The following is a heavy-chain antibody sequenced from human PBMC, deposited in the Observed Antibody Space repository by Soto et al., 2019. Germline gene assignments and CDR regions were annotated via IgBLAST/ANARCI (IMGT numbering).Heavy chain of an antibody. CDR2: IYYLGNT. CDR3: AGLYTYGSSGYHLHY. V-gene: IGHV4-39*01. D-gene: IGHD3-22*01. Sequence: ASETRSLTCTVSGCSISSGPSYWGCIRHPPGQGLEWVGSIYYLGNTYYNSSLGSRVVISVDKSKNQFSLKLSSVTAADTAVYYCAGLYTYGSSGYHLHYWGPGTQVTVFS. CDR1: GCSISSGPSY. J-gene: IGHJ4*02.